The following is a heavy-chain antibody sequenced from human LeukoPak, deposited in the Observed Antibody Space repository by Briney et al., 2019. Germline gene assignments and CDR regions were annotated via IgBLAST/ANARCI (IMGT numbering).Heavy chain of an antibody. V-gene: IGHV3-7*01. D-gene: IGHD4-23*01. CDR2: IKYDGNEK. Sequence: GGSLRLSCAASGFTFSDYWMSWMRPAPGKGLEWVANIKYDGNEKYYVDSVKGRFTISRDNAKNALYLQLNSLRVEDTAVYYCKSGGAAPGSFDYWGQGTLVTVSP. CDR1: GFTFSDYW. CDR3: KSGGAAPGSFDY. J-gene: IGHJ4*02.